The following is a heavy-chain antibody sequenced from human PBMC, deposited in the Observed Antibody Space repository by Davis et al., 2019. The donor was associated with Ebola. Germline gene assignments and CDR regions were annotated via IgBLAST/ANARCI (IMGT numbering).Heavy chain of an antibody. D-gene: IGHD5-18*01. J-gene: IGHJ4*02. CDR1: GYTFTSYY. Sequence: AASVKVSCKVSGYTFTSYYMHWVRQAPGQGLEWMGIINPSGGSTTYAQKFQGRVTMTRDTSTSTVYMELSSLRSEDTAVYYCARDRGWYRYSYGRHFDYWGQGTLVTVSS. V-gene: IGHV1-46*01. CDR2: INPSGGST. CDR3: ARDRGWYRYSYGRHFDY.